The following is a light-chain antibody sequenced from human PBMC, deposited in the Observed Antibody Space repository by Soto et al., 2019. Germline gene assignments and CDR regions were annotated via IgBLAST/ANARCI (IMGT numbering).Light chain of an antibody. CDR2: KAS. CDR3: QHYNSYSEA. CDR1: QTISSW. V-gene: IGKV1-5*03. J-gene: IGKJ1*01. Sequence: DIQMTQSPSTLSGSVGDRVTITCRARQTISSWLAWYQQKPGKAPTLLIYKASTLKSGVPSRFSGRGSGTEFTLTISSLQPDDFATYYCQHYNSYSEAFGQGTKVDIK.